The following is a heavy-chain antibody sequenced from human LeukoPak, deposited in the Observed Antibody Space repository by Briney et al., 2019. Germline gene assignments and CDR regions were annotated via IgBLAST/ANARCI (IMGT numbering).Heavy chain of an antibody. J-gene: IGHJ4*02. CDR3: ARHSFRGVHFDY. CDR2: INHSGST. Sequence: PSETLSLTCAVYGGSFSGYYWSWIRQPPGKGLEWIGEINHSGSTSYNPSLKSRVTISVDTSKNQFSLKLSSVTAADTAVYYCARHSFRGVHFDYWGQGTLVTVSS. V-gene: IGHV4-34*01. CDR1: GGSFSGYY. D-gene: IGHD3-10*01.